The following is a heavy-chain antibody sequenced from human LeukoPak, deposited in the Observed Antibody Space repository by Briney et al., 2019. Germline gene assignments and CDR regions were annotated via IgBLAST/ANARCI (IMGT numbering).Heavy chain of an antibody. Sequence: GGSLRLSCAASGFTFSGHAMNWVRQAPGKGLEWVPYISSGSSTIYYADSVKGRFTISRDNAKNSLCLQMNSLRDEDTAVYYCARENIVVVTAIRDAFDIWGQGTMVTVSS. CDR3: ARENIVVVTAIRDAFDI. CDR2: ISSGSSTI. CDR1: GFTFSGHA. D-gene: IGHD2-21*02. V-gene: IGHV3-48*02. J-gene: IGHJ3*02.